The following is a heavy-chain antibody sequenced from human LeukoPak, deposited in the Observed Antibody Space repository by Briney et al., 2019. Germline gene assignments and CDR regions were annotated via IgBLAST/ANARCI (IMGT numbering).Heavy chain of an antibody. CDR3: ARYYYDSSGYYYSFFDY. D-gene: IGHD3-22*01. V-gene: IGHV1-69*05. J-gene: IGHJ4*02. CDR2: IIPIFGTA. CDR1: GGTFSSYA. Sequence: SVKVSCKASGGTFSSYAISWVRQAPGQGLEWMGGIIPIFGTANYAQKFQGRVTITTDESTSTAYMELSSLRSEDTAVYYCARYYYDSSGYYYSFFDYWGQGTLVTVSS.